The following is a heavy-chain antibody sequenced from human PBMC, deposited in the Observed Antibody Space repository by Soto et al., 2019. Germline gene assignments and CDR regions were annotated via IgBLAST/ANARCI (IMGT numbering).Heavy chain of an antibody. D-gene: IGHD1-20*01. Sequence: TSETLSLTCTVSGGSISSYYWSWIRQPPGKGLEWIGYVYYSGSATYNPSLKSRVTISVDTAKDQFSLKLRSVTAADTAVYYCARTNWNANWFDPWGQGTLVTVS. CDR1: GGSISSYY. CDR3: ARTNWNANWFDP. V-gene: IGHV4-59*01. CDR2: VYYSGSA. J-gene: IGHJ5*02.